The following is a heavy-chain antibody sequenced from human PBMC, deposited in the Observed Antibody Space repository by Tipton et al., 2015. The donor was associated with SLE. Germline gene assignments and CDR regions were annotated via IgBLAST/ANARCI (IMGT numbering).Heavy chain of an antibody. Sequence: TLSLTCSVSGYSIASGYYWGWLRQPPGKGLEWIGSIYHGGNTDYNPSLKSRVTMSVDPSKNQFSLELSSVTDADTAVYYCARGDPRHDGSVSYFDTWGQGALVTVSS. V-gene: IGHV4-38-2*02. CDR2: IYHGGNT. D-gene: IGHD3-10*01. CDR3: ARGDPRHDGSVSYFDT. J-gene: IGHJ4*02. CDR1: GYSIASGYY.